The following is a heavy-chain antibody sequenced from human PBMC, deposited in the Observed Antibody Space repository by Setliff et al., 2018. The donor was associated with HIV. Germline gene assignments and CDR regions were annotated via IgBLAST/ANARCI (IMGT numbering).Heavy chain of an antibody. V-gene: IGHV1-46*03. D-gene: IGHD5-12*01. J-gene: IGHJ4*02. CDR1: GYTFTSYY. CDR3: ARVTGGYGPFDY. CDR2: INPNGGST. Sequence: ASVKVSCKASGYTFTSYYMHWVRQAPGQGLEWMGIINPNGGSTSYAQKFQGRVTMTRDTSTSTVYMELGSLRSEDTAVYYCARVTGGYGPFDYWGQGTLVTVSS.